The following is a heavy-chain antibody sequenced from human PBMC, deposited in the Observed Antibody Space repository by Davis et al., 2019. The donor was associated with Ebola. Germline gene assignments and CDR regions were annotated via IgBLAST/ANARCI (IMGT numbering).Heavy chain of an antibody. Sequence: GESLKISCAASGFTFSSYWMNWVRQAPGKGLEWVSSISSSSSYIYYADSVKGRFTISRDNAKNSLYLQMNSLRAEDTAVYYCARDRGSSGWYVTGDYFDYWGQGTLVTVSS. D-gene: IGHD6-19*01. V-gene: IGHV3-21*01. J-gene: IGHJ4*02. CDR1: GFTFSSYW. CDR3: ARDRGSSGWYVTGDYFDY. CDR2: ISSSSSYI.